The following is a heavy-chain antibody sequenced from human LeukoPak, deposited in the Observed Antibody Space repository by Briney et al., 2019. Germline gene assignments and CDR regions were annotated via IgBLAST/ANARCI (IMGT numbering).Heavy chain of an antibody. D-gene: IGHD3-10*01. CDR1: GFSFGSYW. V-gene: IGHV3-7*01. Sequence: GGSLRLSCAASGFSFGSYWMSWVRQAPGKGLEWVANINQDGSDKQYVDSMKGRFTISRDNSKNTLYLQMNSLRAEDTAVYYCAKDDVHYGSGRVDYWGQGTLVTVSS. J-gene: IGHJ4*02. CDR2: INQDGSDK. CDR3: AKDDVHYGSGRVDY.